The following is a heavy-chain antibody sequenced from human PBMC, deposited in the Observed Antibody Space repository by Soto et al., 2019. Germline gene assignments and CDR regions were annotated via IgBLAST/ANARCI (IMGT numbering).Heavy chain of an antibody. CDR2: IYYSGST. D-gene: IGHD3-9*01. CDR3: ATYYEIFNY. V-gene: IGHV4-61*01. J-gene: IGHJ4*02. Sequence: QVQLQESGPGLVKPSETLSLTCTVSGGSVISTSYYWSWIRQPPGKGLEWIGYIYYSGSTNYNPSLKSRVTISVDTSKNQFSLKLSSVTAADTAVYYCATYYEIFNYWGQGTLVTVSS. CDR1: GGSVISTSYY.